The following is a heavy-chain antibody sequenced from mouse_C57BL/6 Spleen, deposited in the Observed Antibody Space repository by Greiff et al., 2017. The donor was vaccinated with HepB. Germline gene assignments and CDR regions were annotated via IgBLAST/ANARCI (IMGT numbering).Heavy chain of an antibody. CDR2: IYPGDGDT. D-gene: IGHD1-1*01. CDR1: GYAFSSSW. Sequence: QVQLKESGPELVKPGASVKISCKASGYAFSSSWMNWVKQRPGKGLEWIGRIYPGDGDTNYNGKFKGKATLTADKSSSTAYMQLSSLTSEDSAVYFCARWDYYGSSYPYFDYWGQGTTLTVSS. V-gene: IGHV1-82*01. CDR3: ARWDYYGSSYPYFDY. J-gene: IGHJ2*01.